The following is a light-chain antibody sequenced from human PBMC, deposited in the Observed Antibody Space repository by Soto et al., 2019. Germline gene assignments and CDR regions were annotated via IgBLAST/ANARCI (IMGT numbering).Light chain of an antibody. Sequence: IQITQSPSTLSASVGDRVTMTCRASQSISSWLAWYQQKPGKAPKLLIYGVSTLQSGVPSRFRGSESGAVFTLTISSLQPEDFATYYCQQLHSYPCTFGQGTRLEIK. J-gene: IGKJ5*01. CDR2: GVS. CDR3: QQLHSYPCT. CDR1: QSISSW. V-gene: IGKV1-5*01.